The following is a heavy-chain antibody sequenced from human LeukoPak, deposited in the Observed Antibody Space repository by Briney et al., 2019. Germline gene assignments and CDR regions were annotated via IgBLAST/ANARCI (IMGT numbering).Heavy chain of an antibody. CDR2: IFYRGRT. J-gene: IGHJ3*02. V-gene: IGHV4-31*03. CDR1: GGSISSAGHY. CDR3: ARVRVPSAENDAFDI. D-gene: IGHD2-15*01. Sequence: SQTLSLTCTVSGGSISSAGHYWSWIRQQPGKGLQWIGYIFYRGRTFYNPSLKSRLNISVDTSTDQFSLKLSSVTAADTAVYYCARVRVPSAENDAFDIWGKGTMVTVSS.